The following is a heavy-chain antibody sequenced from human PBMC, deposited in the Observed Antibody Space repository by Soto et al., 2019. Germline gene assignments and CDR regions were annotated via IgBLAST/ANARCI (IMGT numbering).Heavy chain of an antibody. D-gene: IGHD3-9*01. CDR1: GFTFSSYS. CDR3: ARDWGELRYFDWLLDY. J-gene: IGHJ4*02. CDR2: ISSSSSTI. Sequence: SLRLSCAASGFTFSSYSMNWVRQAPGKGLEWVSYISSSSSTIYYADSVKGRFTISRDNAKNSLYLQMNSLRAEDTAVYYCARDWGELRYFDWLLDYWGQGTLVTVSS. V-gene: IGHV3-48*01.